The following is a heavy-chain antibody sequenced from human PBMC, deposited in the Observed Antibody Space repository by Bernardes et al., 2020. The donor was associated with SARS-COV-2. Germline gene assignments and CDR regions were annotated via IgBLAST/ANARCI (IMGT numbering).Heavy chain of an antibody. V-gene: IGHV4-39*02. J-gene: IGHJ6*02. CDR3: ARIDSPRRDYYYGMDV. CDR1: GGAISGTNFY. D-gene: IGHD3-22*01. CDR2: LYSSGTS. Sequence: SETLSLTCTVSGGAISGTNFYWDWIRQPPGKGLEWIGSLYSSGTSYYNPSLKSRVTMSVDTSKSHFSVKLSSVTAADTAVYYCARIDSPRRDYYYGMDVWGQGTTVTVSS.